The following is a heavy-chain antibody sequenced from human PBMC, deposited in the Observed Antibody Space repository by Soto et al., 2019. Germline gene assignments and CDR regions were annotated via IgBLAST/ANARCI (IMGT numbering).Heavy chain of an antibody. CDR2: ISYDGSNK. D-gene: IGHD6-13*01. CDR1: GFTFSSYA. V-gene: IGHV3-30-3*01. CDR3: ARDNGYSRSWYRYYGMDV. J-gene: IGHJ6*02. Sequence: PGGSLRLSCAASGFTFSSYAMHWVRQAPGKGLEWVAVISYDGSNKYYADSVKGRFTISRDNSKNTLYLQMNSLRAEDTAVYYCARDNGYSRSWYRYYGMDVWGQGTTVTVSS.